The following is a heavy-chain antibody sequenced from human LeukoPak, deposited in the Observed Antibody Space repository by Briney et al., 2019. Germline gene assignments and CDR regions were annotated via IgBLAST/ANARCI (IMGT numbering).Heavy chain of an antibody. J-gene: IGHJ4*02. Sequence: SQTLSLTCAISGDSVSSNSAAWNWIRQSPSRGLEWLGKTYYRSKWYNDYAVSVKSRITINPDTSKNQFSLQLNSVTAEDTAVYYCARAPDYYDSSGYSLDFDYRGQGTLVTVSS. V-gene: IGHV6-1*01. CDR1: GDSVSSNSAA. CDR2: TYYRSKWYN. D-gene: IGHD3-22*01. CDR3: ARAPDYYDSSGYSLDFDY.